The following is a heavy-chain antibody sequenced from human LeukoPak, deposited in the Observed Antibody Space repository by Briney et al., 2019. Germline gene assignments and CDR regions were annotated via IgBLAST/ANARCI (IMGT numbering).Heavy chain of an antibody. J-gene: IGHJ6*03. CDR1: GGSFRGYY. CDR2: INHSGST. V-gene: IGHV4-34*01. CDR3: ARGVVGATRVYYYYYMDV. D-gene: IGHD1-26*01. Sequence: SETLSLTCAVYGGSFRGYYWSWIRQPPGKGLEWMGEINHSGSTNYNPSLKSRVTISVDTSKNQFSLKLSSVTAADTAVYYCARGVVGATRVYYYYYMDVWGKGTTVTVSS.